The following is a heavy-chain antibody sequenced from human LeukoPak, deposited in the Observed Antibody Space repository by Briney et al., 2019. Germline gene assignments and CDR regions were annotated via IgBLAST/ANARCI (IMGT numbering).Heavy chain of an antibody. Sequence: GGSLRLSCAASGFTFDDYAMHWVRQAPGKGLEWVSGISWNSGNIGYADSVKGRFTISRDNAKNSLYLQMNSLRAEDTALYYCAKSSTIFGVVPWFDPWGRGTLVTVSS. J-gene: IGHJ5*02. CDR3: AKSSTIFGVVPWFDP. V-gene: IGHV3-9*01. D-gene: IGHD3-3*01. CDR1: GFTFDDYA. CDR2: ISWNSGNI.